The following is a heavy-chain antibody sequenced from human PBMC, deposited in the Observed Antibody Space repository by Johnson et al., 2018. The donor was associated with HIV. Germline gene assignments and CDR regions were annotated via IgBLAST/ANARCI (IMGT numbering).Heavy chain of an antibody. CDR1: GFTVSSNY. J-gene: IGHJ3*02. CDR3: VSSGCQRCAFDI. V-gene: IGHV3-66*01. CDR2: IYSGGKP. D-gene: IGHD6-19*01. Sequence: VQLVESGGAVVQPGGSLRLSCAASGFTVSSNYMSWVRQAPGKGLEWVSVIYSGGKPYYADSVKGRFTISRDNSKNTLYLQMNSLKAEDTAVYYCVSSGCQRCAFDIWGQGTMVTVSS.